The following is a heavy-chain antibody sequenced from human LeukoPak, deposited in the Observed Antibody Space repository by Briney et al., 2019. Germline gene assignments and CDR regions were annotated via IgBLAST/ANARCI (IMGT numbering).Heavy chain of an antibody. CDR2: ISSSGSTI. Sequence: GSLRLSCVASGFTFGKYWMSWIRQAPGKGLEWVSYISSSGSTIYYADSVKGRFTISRDNAKNSLYLQMNSLRAEDTAVYYCARGNLSPFDYWGQGTLVTVSS. J-gene: IGHJ4*02. V-gene: IGHV3-11*01. CDR1: GFTFGKYW. CDR3: ARGNLSPFDY. D-gene: IGHD1-14*01.